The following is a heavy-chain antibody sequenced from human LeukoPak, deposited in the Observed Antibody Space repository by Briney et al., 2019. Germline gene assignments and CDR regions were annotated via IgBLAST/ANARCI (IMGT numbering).Heavy chain of an antibody. D-gene: IGHD5-18*01. V-gene: IGHV3-30-3*01. J-gene: IGHJ4*02. CDR3: ARAGRYSYGFWYYFDY. CDR1: GFTFSSYA. Sequence: GGSLRLSCAASGFTFSSYAMHCVRQAPGKGLEWVAVISDDGSNKYYADSVKGRFTISRDNSKNTLYLQMNSLRAEDTAVYYCARAGRYSYGFWYYFDYWGQGTLVTVSS. CDR2: ISDDGSNK.